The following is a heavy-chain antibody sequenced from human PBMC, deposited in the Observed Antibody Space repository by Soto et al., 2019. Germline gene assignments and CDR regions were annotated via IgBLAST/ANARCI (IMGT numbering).Heavy chain of an antibody. J-gene: IGHJ4*02. D-gene: IGHD6-19*01. CDR3: ARGAEIAVAHPNQNYFDY. CDR2: ISSSSSTI. Sequence: GGSLRLSCAASGFTFSSYSMNWVRQAPGKGLEWVSYISSSSSTIYYADSVKGRFTISRDNAKNSLYLQMNSLRAEDTAVYYCARGAEIAVAHPNQNYFDYWGQGTLVTVSS. CDR1: GFTFSSYS. V-gene: IGHV3-48*01.